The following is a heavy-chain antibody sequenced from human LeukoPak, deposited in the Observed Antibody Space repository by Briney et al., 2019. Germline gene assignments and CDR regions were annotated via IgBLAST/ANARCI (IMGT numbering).Heavy chain of an antibody. J-gene: IGHJ4*02. CDR1: GYTFTSYG. CDR2: ISAYNGNT. Sequence: ASVKVSXKASGYTFTSYGISWVRQAPGQGLEWMGWISAYNGNTNYAQKLQGRVTMTTDTSTSTAYKELRSLRSDDTAVYYCARDGYNSATEFDYWGQGTLVTVSS. D-gene: IGHD5-24*01. V-gene: IGHV1-18*01. CDR3: ARDGYNSATEFDY.